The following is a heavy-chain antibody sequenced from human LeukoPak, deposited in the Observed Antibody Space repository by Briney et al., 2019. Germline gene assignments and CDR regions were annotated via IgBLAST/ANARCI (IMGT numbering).Heavy chain of an antibody. CDR2: INPNTGGT. V-gene: IGHV1-2*02. D-gene: IGHD5-24*01. Sequence: ASVKVXCKASGYIFTGYYLHWVRQAPGQRVEWMGWINPNTGGTNYEENFQGRVSLTRETSITTAYMELRRLTYDDTGVYFCAXDDMSSYNFDSWGQGTLVTVSS. CDR1: GYIFTGYY. J-gene: IGHJ4*02. CDR3: AXDDMSSYNFDS.